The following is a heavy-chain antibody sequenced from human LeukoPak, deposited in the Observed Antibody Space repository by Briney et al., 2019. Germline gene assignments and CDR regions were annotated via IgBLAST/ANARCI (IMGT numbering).Heavy chain of an antibody. J-gene: IGHJ4*02. Sequence: GESLKISCKGSGYSFTSYWIGWVRQMPGKGLEWMGIIYPGDSDTRYSPSFQGQVTISADKSISTAYLQWSSLKASDAAMYYCASTNDYGGKFADYWGQGTLVTVSS. CDR2: IYPGDSDT. D-gene: IGHD4-23*01. CDR3: ASTNDYGGKFADY. V-gene: IGHV5-51*01. CDR1: GYSFTSYW.